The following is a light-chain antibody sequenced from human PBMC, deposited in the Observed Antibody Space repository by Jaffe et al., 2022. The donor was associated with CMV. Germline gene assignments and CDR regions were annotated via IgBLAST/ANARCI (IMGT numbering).Light chain of an antibody. Sequence: QSALTQPASMSGSPGQSITISCTGSSSDVGNYNLVSWYQHHPGKAPKLMIYEVNKRPSGVSHHFSGSKSGNTASLTISGLQAEDEADYYCCSYAGSSTHVVFGGGTKLTVL. V-gene: IGLV2-23*02. J-gene: IGLJ2*01. CDR3: CSYAGSSTHVV. CDR2: EVN. CDR1: SSDVGNYNL.